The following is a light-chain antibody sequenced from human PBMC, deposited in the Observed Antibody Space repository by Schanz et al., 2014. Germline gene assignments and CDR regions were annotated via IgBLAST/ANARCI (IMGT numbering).Light chain of an antibody. V-gene: IGKV1-5*01. CDR2: AAS. Sequence: DIQMTQSPSTLSASVGDRVTITCRASQSISSWLAWYQQKPGQAPKSLIYAASSLQSGVPSRFSGSGSGTDFTLTISSLQAEDVAVYYSQQYCSSPYTFGQGTKLEIK. CDR1: QSISSW. J-gene: IGKJ2*01. CDR3: QQYCSSPYT.